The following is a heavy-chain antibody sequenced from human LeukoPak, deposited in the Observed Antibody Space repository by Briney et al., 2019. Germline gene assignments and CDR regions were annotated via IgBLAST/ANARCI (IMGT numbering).Heavy chain of an antibody. J-gene: IGHJ4*02. CDR2: ISGSGDTT. Sequence: GGSLRLSCAASGFTFSSYAMSWVRQAPGTGLEWVSAISGSGDTTYYADSVKGRFTISRDNSKNMLYLQMNSLTAEDTAVYYCAKTDCTSSSCYTIESWGQGTLVTVSS. CDR3: AKTDCTSSSCYTIES. V-gene: IGHV3-23*01. D-gene: IGHD2-2*02. CDR1: GFTFSSYA.